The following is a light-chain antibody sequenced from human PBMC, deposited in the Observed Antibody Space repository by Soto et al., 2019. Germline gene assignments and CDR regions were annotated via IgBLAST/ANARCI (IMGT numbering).Light chain of an antibody. CDR2: EVT. V-gene: IGLV2-14*01. CDR3: NSYTRSTKYV. Sequence: QSVLTQPASVSGSPGQSITVSCTGTSSDVGAYDYVSWYQHHPGKAPKLIIYEVTNRPSGVSNRFSGSKSGNTASLTISGLQAEDEADYYCNSYTRSTKYVFGTGNKV. CDR1: SSDVGAYDY. J-gene: IGLJ1*01.